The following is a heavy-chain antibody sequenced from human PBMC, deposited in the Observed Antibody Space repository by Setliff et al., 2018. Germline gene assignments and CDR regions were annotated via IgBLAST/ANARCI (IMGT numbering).Heavy chain of an antibody. CDR1: GGSINTYY. Sequence: LSLTCTVSGGSINTYYWSWIRQPPGKGLEWIGYIYYSGSTNYNPSLQSRVTISLDTSKNQFSLNLNSATAADTAVYYCARHALSFDSAWDVWGKGTTVTVSS. CDR2: IYYSGST. D-gene: IGHD3-9*01. V-gene: IGHV4-59*08. J-gene: IGHJ6*04. CDR3: ARHALSFDSAWDV.